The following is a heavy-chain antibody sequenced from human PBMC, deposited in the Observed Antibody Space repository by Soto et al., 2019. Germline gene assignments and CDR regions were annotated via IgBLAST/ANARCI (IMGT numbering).Heavy chain of an antibody. Sequence: SETLSLTCTVSGGYISSSSYYWGWIRQPPGKGLEWIGSIYYSGSTYYNPSLKSRVTISVDTSKNQFSLKLSSVTAADTAVYYCERHVGEYYYYMDVWGKGTTVTVSS. CDR1: GGYISSSSYY. CDR2: IYYSGST. D-gene: IGHD3-16*01. CDR3: ERHVGEYYYYMDV. J-gene: IGHJ6*03. V-gene: IGHV4-39*01.